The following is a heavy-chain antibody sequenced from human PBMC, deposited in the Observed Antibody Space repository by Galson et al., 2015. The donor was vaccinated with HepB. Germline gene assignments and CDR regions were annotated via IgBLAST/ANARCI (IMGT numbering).Heavy chain of an antibody. J-gene: IGHJ4*02. CDR3: AKVFPEKTDGWYRQALYYFDS. CDR1: GFTFSYYA. CDR2: ITPRGDNT. D-gene: IGHD6-19*01. V-gene: IGHV3-23*01. Sequence: SLRLSCAASGFTFSYYAMSWVRQAPGQGLAWISAITPRGDNTYPAHSMKGRFTISTDNSRNTLFLQMNNLRADDTAIYFCAKVFPEKTDGWYRQALYYFDSWGQGTRVTVSS.